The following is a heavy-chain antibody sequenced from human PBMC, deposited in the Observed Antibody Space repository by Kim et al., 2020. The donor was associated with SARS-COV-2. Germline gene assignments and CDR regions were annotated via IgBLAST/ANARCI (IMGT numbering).Heavy chain of an antibody. CDR3: AKDIGDLTLY. Sequence: GGSLRLSCAASGFTFSSYGMHWVRQAPGKGLEWVAVISYDGSNKYYADSVKGRFTISRDNSKNTLYLQMNSLRAEDTAVYYCAKDIGDLTLYWGQGTLVTVSS. CDR2: ISYDGSNK. D-gene: IGHD4-17*01. J-gene: IGHJ4*02. CDR1: GFTFSSYG. V-gene: IGHV3-30*18.